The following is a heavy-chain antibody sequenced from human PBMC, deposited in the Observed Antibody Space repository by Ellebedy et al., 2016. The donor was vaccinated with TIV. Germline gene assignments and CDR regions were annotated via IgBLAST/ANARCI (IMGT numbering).Heavy chain of an antibody. CDR2: IGVSGATT. V-gene: IGHV3-23*01. J-gene: IGHJ4*02. CDR3: TSSAVGHTTGCCRYYFDY. D-gene: IGHD2/OR15-2a*01. CDR1: GFTFSSYA. Sequence: GESLKISCAASGFTFSSYAMNWVRQAPGKGLEWVAGIGVSGATTYYADSVKGRFTISRDNSRNTMSLQMNSLRAEDMAVYYCTSSAVGHTTGCCRYYFDYWGLGTLVTVSS.